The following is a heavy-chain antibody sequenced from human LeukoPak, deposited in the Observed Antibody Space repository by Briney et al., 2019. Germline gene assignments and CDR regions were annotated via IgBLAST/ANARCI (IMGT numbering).Heavy chain of an antibody. CDR1: GYTFTGYY. J-gene: IGHJ5*02. Sequence: ASVKVSCKASGYTFTGYYMHWVRQAPGQGLEWMGRINPNSGGTNYAQKFQGRVTMTRDTSISTAYMELSRLRSDDTSVYYCARDKGYSSGWYNWSDPWGQGTLVTVSS. D-gene: IGHD6-19*01. V-gene: IGHV1-2*06. CDR3: ARDKGYSSGWYNWSDP. CDR2: INPNSGGT.